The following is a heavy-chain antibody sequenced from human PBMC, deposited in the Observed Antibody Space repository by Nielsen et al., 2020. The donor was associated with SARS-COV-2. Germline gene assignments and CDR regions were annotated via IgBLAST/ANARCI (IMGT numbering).Heavy chain of an antibody. J-gene: IGHJ5*02. V-gene: IGHV3-48*03. CDR1: GFTFSSYE. CDR2: ISSSGSTI. Sequence: GGSLSLSCAASGFTFSSYEMNWVRQAPGKGLEWVSYISSSGSTIYYADSVKGRFTISRDNAKNSLYLQMNSLRAEDTAVYYCARVTDSSGYYYAYNWFDPWGQGTLVTVSS. D-gene: IGHD3-22*01. CDR3: ARVTDSSGYYYAYNWFDP.